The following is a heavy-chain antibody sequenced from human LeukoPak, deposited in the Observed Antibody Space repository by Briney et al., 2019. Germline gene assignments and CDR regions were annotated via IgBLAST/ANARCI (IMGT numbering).Heavy chain of an antibody. D-gene: IGHD3-9*01. CDR1: GYSFTSYW. Sequence: GEFLKISCKGSGYSFTSYWISWVRQMPGKGLEWMGRIDPSDSYTNYSPSFQGHVTISADKSISTAYLQWSSLKASDTAMYYCARTYYDILTGEVHFDYWGQGTLVTVSS. J-gene: IGHJ4*02. CDR2: IDPSDSYT. V-gene: IGHV5-10-1*01. CDR3: ARTYYDILTGEVHFDY.